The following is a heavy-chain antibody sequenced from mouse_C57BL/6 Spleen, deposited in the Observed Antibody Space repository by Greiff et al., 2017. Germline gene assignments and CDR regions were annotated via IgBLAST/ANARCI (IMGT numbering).Heavy chain of an antibody. V-gene: IGHV1-26*01. Sequence: VQLQQSGPELVKPGASVKISCKASGYTFTDYYMNWVKQSHGKSLEWIGDINPNNGGTSYNQKFKGKATLTVDKSSSTAYMELRSLTSEDSAVYYCARRDYDGYGGYWGQGTTLTVSS. CDR1: GYTFTDYY. D-gene: IGHD2-3*01. J-gene: IGHJ2*01. CDR2: INPNNGGT. CDR3: ARRDYDGYGGY.